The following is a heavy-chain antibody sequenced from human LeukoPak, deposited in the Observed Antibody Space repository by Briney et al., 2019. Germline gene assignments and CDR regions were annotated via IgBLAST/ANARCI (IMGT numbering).Heavy chain of an antibody. V-gene: IGHV3-30*18. Sequence: GGSLRLSCAASGFTFSNYGMHWVRQAPGKGLEWVAVISYDGSNKYYADSVKGRFTISRDNSKNTLYLEMNSLRAEDTAVYYCAKDRGYCSGGSCYFIDYWGQGTLVTVSS. CDR2: ISYDGSNK. CDR1: GFTFSNYG. D-gene: IGHD2-15*01. J-gene: IGHJ4*02. CDR3: AKDRGYCSGGSCYFIDY.